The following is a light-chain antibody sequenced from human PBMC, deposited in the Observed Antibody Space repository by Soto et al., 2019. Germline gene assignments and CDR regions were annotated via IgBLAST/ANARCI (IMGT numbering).Light chain of an antibody. J-gene: IGLJ3*02. CDR2: EVS. CDR1: SSDVGSCNF. CDR3: CSYAGNSGV. Sequence: QSALTQPASVSGSPGQSIISSCTGASSDVGSCNFVSWYQQHPGKAPKLMIYEVSKRPSGVSNRFSGSKSGNTASLTISGLQPEDEADYYCCSYAGNSGVFGGGTKVTVL. V-gene: IGLV2-23*02.